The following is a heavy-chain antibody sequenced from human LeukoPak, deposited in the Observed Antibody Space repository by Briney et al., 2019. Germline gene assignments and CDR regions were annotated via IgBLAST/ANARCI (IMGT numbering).Heavy chain of an antibody. J-gene: IGHJ6*03. Sequence: ASVKVSCKASGYTFTNSYIHWVRQAPGQVLEWMRLINPDGGNTNYAQNFQGRVTLTRDTSTSTVYMELSSLRSEDTAVYYCARGRYLGSKATRRDAYYYYYYMDVWGKGTTVTVSS. CDR2: INPDGGNT. V-gene: IGHV1-46*01. D-gene: IGHD3-16*01. CDR3: ARGRYLGSKATRRDAYYYYYYMDV. CDR1: GYTFTNSY.